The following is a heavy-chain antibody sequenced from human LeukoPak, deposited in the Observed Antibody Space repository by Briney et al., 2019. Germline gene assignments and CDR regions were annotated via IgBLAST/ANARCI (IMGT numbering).Heavy chain of an antibody. CDR3: AKSVLNKGIDY. CDR1: GFTYSHYG. CDR2: ITSDSRGI. D-gene: IGHD3-9*01. Sequence: GGTLRLSCVASGFTYSHYGMNWVRQAPGKGLEWVSGITSDSRGIYFADSVKGRFTMSRDNSRNTLYLEMNSLRAEDTAVYYCAKSVLNKGIDYWGQGTLVTVSS. J-gene: IGHJ4*02. V-gene: IGHV3-23*01.